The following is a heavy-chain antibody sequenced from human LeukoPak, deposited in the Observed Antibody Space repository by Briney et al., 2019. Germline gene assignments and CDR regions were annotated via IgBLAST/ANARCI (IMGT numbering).Heavy chain of an antibody. Sequence: GGSLRLSCAASGFTVSSNYMSWVRQAPGKGLEWVAFIRYDGSNKYYADSVKGRFTISRDNSKNKLYLQMNSLRAEDTAVYYCAKGSKEVLFTRDHYMDVWGKGTTVTISS. CDR3: AKGSKEVLFTRDHYMDV. CDR1: GFTVSSNY. D-gene: IGHD3-3*01. J-gene: IGHJ6*03. CDR2: IRYDGSNK. V-gene: IGHV3-30*02.